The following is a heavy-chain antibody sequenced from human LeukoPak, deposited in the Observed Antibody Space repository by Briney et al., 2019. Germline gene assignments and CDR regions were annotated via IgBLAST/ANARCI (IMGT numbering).Heavy chain of an antibody. D-gene: IGHD3-22*01. CDR1: GFTFSSYA. CDR3: AKATYYYDSSGLFL. V-gene: IGHV3-43*02. CDR2: ISGDGGST. Sequence: PGGSLRLSCSASGFTFSSYAMHWVRQAPGKGLEWVSLISGDGGSTYYADSVKGRFTISRDNSKNSLYLQMNSLRTEDTALYYCAKATYYYDSSGLFLWGQGTLVTVSS. J-gene: IGHJ4*02.